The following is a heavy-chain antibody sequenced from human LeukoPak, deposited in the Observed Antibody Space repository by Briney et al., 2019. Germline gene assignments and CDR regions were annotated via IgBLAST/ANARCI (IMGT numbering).Heavy chain of an antibody. CDR1: GFTFSSST. D-gene: IGHD6-13*01. Sequence: GGSLRLSCAASGFTFSSSTMNWVRQAPGKGLEWVSSIGRSSRDMYYADSVRGRFTISRDDGKNSLFLQMNSLRAEDTSVYYCVRGDSRDYWGQGTLVTVSS. J-gene: IGHJ4*02. CDR2: IGRSSRDM. V-gene: IGHV3-21*01. CDR3: VRGDSRDY.